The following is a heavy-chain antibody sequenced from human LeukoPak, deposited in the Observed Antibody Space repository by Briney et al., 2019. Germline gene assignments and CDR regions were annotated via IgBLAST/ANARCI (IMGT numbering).Heavy chain of an antibody. Sequence: GGSLRLSCAASGFTFSSYEMNWVRQAPGKGLEWVSYISSSGSTIYYADSVKGRFTISRDNAKNSLYLQMNSLRAEDTAVYYCARAFGGVCVFPNWFDPWGQGTLVTVSS. J-gene: IGHJ5*02. CDR1: GFTFSSYE. V-gene: IGHV3-48*03. CDR2: ISSSGSTI. CDR3: ARAFGGVCVFPNWFDP. D-gene: IGHD3-16*01.